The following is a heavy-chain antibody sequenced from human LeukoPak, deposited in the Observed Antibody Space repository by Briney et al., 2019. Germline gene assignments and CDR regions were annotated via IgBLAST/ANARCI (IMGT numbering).Heavy chain of an antibody. D-gene: IGHD1-26*01. J-gene: IGHJ4*02. V-gene: IGHV4-39*01. Sequence: SETLSLTCTVSGGSISSSSYYWGWILQPPGKGLEWIGSIYYSGSTYYNPSLKSRVTISVDTSKNQFSLKLSSVTAADTAVYYCARHGSIVGATDFDYWGQGTLVTVSS. CDR1: GGSISSSSYY. CDR2: IYYSGST. CDR3: ARHGSIVGATDFDY.